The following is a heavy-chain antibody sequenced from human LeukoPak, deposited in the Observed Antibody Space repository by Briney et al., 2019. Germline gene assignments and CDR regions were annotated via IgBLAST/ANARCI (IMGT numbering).Heavy chain of an antibody. D-gene: IGHD5-12*01. V-gene: IGHV4-59*01. CDR2: IYYSGST. J-gene: IGHJ6*03. Sequence: SETLSLTCTVSGGSISSYYWSWIRQPPGKGLEWIGYIYYSGSTNYNPSLKSRATISVDTSKNQFSLKLSSVTAADTAVYYCARGRSGYDRGSYYYYMDVWGKGTTVTVSS. CDR1: GGSISSYY. CDR3: ARGRSGYDRGSYYYYMDV.